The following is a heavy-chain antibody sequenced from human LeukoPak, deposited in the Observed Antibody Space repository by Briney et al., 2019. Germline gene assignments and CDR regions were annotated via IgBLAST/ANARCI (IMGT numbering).Heavy chain of an antibody. J-gene: IGHJ4*02. CDR3: ARDGPDYGDYINFDY. CDR2: ISGYNGKT. D-gene: IGHD4-17*01. Sequence: ASVKVSCTASGYTFTGYYMHWVRQAPGQGLEWMGWISGYNGKTNYAQKFQGRVTMTTDTSTSTAYMELRSLRSDDTAVYYCARDGPDYGDYINFDYWGQGTLVTVSS. CDR1: GYTFTGYY. V-gene: IGHV1-18*04.